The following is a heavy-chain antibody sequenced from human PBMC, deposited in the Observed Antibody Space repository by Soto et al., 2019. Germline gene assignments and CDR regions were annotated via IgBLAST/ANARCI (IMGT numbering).Heavy chain of an antibody. CDR3: ASLTWNYLGSCYSMDV. J-gene: IGHJ6*02. CDR2: MNPNSGNT. D-gene: IGHD1-7*01. V-gene: IGHV1-8*01. Sequence: QVQLVQSGAEVKKPGASVKVSCKASGYTFTSYDINWVRQATGQGLEWMGWMNPNSGNTGYAQKFQGRVTMTRNTXIXXAYMELSSLRSEDTAVYYCASLTWNYLGSCYSMDVWGQGTTVTVSS. CDR1: GYTFTSYD.